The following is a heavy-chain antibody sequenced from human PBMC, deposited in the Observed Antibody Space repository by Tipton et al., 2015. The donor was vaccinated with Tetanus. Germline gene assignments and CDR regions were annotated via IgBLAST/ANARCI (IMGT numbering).Heavy chain of an antibody. J-gene: IGHJ5*02. CDR1: GGSISSGDYF. V-gene: IGHV4-30-4*08. Sequence: TLSLTCSVSGGSISSGDYFWSWIRQLPGKGLECLGNFHHSGSTYYDPSLKSRVTISVDTSKNQFSLKLSSVTAADTAVYYCARGHLYMRSWDYDKGEFDPWGQGTLVTVSS. CDR2: FHHSGST. CDR3: ARGHLYMRSWDYDKGEFDP. D-gene: IGHD3-22*01.